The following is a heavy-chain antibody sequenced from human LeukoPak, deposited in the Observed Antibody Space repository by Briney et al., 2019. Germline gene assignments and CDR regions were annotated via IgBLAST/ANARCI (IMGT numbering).Heavy chain of an antibody. CDR1: GGTFSGYA. Sequence: SVKVSCKASGGTFSGYAISWVRQAPGQGLEWMGGIIPIFGTANYAQKFQGRVTITADESTSTAYMELSSLRSEDTAVYYCARGEQQLLSNMFDYWGQGTLVTVSS. CDR2: IIPIFGTA. V-gene: IGHV1-69*01. CDR3: ARGEQQLLSNMFDY. J-gene: IGHJ4*02. D-gene: IGHD2-2*01.